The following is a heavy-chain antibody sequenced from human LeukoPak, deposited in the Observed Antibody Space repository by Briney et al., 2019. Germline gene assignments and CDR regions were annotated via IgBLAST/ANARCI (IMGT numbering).Heavy chain of an antibody. CDR3: AKDLGYYGSGSYYDWFDP. D-gene: IGHD3-10*01. Sequence: GGSLRLSCAASGFTFSNYAMTWVRQAPGKGLEWVSTISVSGGTAYYADSVKGRFTISRDNSKNTLYLQMNSLGAEDTAVYYCAKDLGYYGSGSYYDWFDPWGQGTLVTVSS. V-gene: IGHV3-23*01. J-gene: IGHJ5*02. CDR1: GFTFSNYA. CDR2: ISVSGGTA.